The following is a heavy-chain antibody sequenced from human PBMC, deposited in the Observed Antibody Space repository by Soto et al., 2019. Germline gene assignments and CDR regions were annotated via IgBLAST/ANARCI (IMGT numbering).Heavy chain of an antibody. D-gene: IGHD6-13*01. V-gene: IGHV4-4*02. CDR1: GGSISSSNW. CDR3: ASWVSIAAAGTPYYFDY. J-gene: IGHJ4*02. CDR2: IYHSGST. Sequence: PSETLSLTCAVSGGSISSSNWWSWVRQPPGKGLEWIGEIYHSGSTYYNPSLKSRVTISVDTSKNQFSLKLSSVTAADTAVYYCASWVSIAAAGTPYYFDYWGQGTLVTVS.